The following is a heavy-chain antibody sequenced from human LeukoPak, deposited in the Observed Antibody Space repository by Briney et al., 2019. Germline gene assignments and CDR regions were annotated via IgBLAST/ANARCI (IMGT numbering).Heavy chain of an antibody. CDR1: GGSISSSNW. J-gene: IGHJ4*02. Sequence: PSETLSLTCAVSGGSISSSNWWSWVRPPPGKGLEWIGEIYHSGSTNYNPSLKSRVTISVDKSKNQFSLKLSSVTAADTAVYYCARDRRGSGRGFDYWGQGTLVTVSS. V-gene: IGHV4-4*02. D-gene: IGHD6-19*01. CDR2: IYHSGST. CDR3: ARDRRGSGRGFDY.